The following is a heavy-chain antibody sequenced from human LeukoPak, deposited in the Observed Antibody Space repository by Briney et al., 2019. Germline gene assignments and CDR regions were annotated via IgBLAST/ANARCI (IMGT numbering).Heavy chain of an antibody. D-gene: IGHD1-26*01. J-gene: IGHJ4*02. V-gene: IGHV3-11*01. CDR2: ISDRGRTI. CDR1: GFTFSDYY. Sequence: GGSLRLSCTASGFTFSDYYMTWIRQAPGKGLEWVSYISDRGRTIYYADSVKGRFTMSRDNAKNSLYLQMNNLRAEDTAVYYCAREPTDDVVGLTHDGFDFWGQGTLVTVSS. CDR3: AREPTDDVVGLTHDGFDF.